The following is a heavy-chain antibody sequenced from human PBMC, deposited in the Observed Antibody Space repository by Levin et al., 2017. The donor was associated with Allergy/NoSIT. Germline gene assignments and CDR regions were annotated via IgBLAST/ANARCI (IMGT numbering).Heavy chain of an antibody. J-gene: IGHJ4*02. V-gene: IGHV3-48*03. CDR3: ARQLGNFWSGYNYFDY. Sequence: PVWSLRLSCAASLFTFLRSALNWVRQAPGKGLEWVSYISSSGSTIYYADSVKGRFTLSRAHAKNSLYLQMNSLRAEDTAVYYCARQLGNFWSGYNYFDYWGQGTLVTVSS. CDR1: LFTFLRSA. D-gene: IGHD3-3*01. CDR2: ISSSGSTI.